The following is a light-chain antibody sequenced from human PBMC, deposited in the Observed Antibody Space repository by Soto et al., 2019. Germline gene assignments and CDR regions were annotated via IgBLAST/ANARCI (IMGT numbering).Light chain of an antibody. Sequence: SYERTQPPSVSVSPGQTASVTCSGDKLGDKYACWYQQKPGQSPVLVIYEDTKRPSGIPERFSGSNSGNTATLTISGTQAMDEADYYCQAWDSSTVVFGGATKLTVL. CDR2: EDT. CDR3: QAWDSSTVV. CDR1: KLGDKY. V-gene: IGLV3-1*01. J-gene: IGLJ2*01.